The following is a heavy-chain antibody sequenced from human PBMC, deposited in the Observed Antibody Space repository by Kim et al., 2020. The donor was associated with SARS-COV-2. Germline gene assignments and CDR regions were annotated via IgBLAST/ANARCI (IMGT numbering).Heavy chain of an antibody. CDR2: INWNGGIT. CDR3: ARATEGAAAGLFDP. V-gene: IGHV3-20*01. Sequence: GGSLRLSCAASGFTFDDYGMSWVRQAPGKRLEWVSSINWNGGITTYADSVKGRFTISRHNAKISLYLQMTSLRAEDTALYHCARATEGAAAGLFDPWGQG. CDR1: GFTFDDYG. D-gene: IGHD6-13*01. J-gene: IGHJ5*02.